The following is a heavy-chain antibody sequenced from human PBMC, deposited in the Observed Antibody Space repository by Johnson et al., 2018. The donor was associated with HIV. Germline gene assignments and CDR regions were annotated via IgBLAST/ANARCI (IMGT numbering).Heavy chain of an antibody. D-gene: IGHD6-19*01. CDR2: ISYDGSNK. Sequence: QVQLVESGGGVVQPGRSLRLSCAASGFTFSSYAMHWVRQAPGKGLEWVAVISYDGSNKYYADSVKGRFTISRDNSKNTLYLQMNSLRAEYTAVYYCAREPGLVAAFDIWGQVTMVTVSS. V-gene: IGHV3-30-3*01. CDR1: GFTFSSYA. CDR3: AREPGLVAAFDI. J-gene: IGHJ3*02.